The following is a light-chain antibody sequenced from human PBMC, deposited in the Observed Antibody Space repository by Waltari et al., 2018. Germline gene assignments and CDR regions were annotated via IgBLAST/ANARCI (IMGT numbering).Light chain of an antibody. J-gene: IGLJ2*01. CDR1: SGPSDYA. V-gene: IGLV4-69*01. CDR2: LNSDGSH. Sequence: QLVLTQSPSASASLGASVKLTCTLSSGPSDYAIAWHQQQPGKGPRYLMKLNSDGSHNEGDGIPGRFSGSSSGAERYLPTSRLQSEDEADYYCHAWRSGILVFAGGTKLTVL. CDR3: HAWRSGILV.